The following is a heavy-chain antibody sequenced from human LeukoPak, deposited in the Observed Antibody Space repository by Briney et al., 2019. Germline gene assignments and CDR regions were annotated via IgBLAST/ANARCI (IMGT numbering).Heavy chain of an antibody. CDR3: AREEQQLVYYYYGMDV. V-gene: IGHV1-2*02. D-gene: IGHD6-13*01. CDR1: GYTFTGYY. J-gene: IGHJ6*02. Sequence: ASVKVSCKASGYTFTGYYMHWVRQAPGQGLEWMGWINPNSGGTNYAQKFQGRVTMTRDTSISTAYMELSRLRSDDTAVYYCAREEQQLVYYYYGMDVWGQGTRVTVSS. CDR2: INPNSGGT.